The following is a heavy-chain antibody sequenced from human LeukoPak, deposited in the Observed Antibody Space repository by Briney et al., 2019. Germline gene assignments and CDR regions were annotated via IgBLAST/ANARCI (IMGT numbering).Heavy chain of an antibody. CDR3: VSWSGKYYVTSEIPANS. Sequence: QPGGSLRLSCAASGLTFRNYWMSWIRQAPGKGLEWAAHISEDGSNKYYVDSVKGRFTISRDNAKNSLYLQMNSLRVEDTAVYYCVSWSGKYYVTSEIPANSWGQGTPVTVSS. D-gene: IGHD3-10*02. V-gene: IGHV3-7*01. J-gene: IGHJ4*02. CDR2: ISEDGSNK. CDR1: GLTFRNYW.